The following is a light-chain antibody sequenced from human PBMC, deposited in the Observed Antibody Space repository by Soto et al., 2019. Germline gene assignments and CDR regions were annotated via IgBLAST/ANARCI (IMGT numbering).Light chain of an antibody. CDR2: DAS. CDR1: QRVDRW. J-gene: IGKJ1*01. V-gene: IGKV1-5*01. CDR3: QQYKDYTYT. Sequence: DIQMTQSPATLAASVGDRVTITYRASQRVDRWLAWYQQKPGKAPKLLISDASTLESGVPSRFSGSGSVTEFTLAIASLQPDDFATYYCQQYKDYTYTFGQGTKVDIK.